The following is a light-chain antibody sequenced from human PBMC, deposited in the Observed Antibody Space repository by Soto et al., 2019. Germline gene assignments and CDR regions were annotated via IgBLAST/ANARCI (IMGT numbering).Light chain of an antibody. CDR1: SSDIGAYDY. CDR3: FSFTTTSPHV. Sequence: QSALTQPASLSGSPGQSITISCTGTSSDIGAYDYVSWFQQHPGKAPNIMISEVNNRPSGVSNRCSGSKSGNTAYLTISGLQVEDEADYFCFSFTTTSPHVFGTGTTLTV. CDR2: EVN. J-gene: IGLJ1*01. V-gene: IGLV2-14*01.